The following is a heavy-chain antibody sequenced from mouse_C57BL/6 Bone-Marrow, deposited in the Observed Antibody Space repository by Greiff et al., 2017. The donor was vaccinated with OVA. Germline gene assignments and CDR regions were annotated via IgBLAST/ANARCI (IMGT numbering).Heavy chain of an antibody. J-gene: IGHJ3*01. CDR3: ARPRWLPSY. V-gene: IGHV3-6*01. D-gene: IGHD2-3*01. Sequence: VQLQQSGPGLVKPSQSLSLTCSVTGYSITSGYYWNWIRQFPGNKLEWMGYISYDGSTNYNPSLKNRISIPRDTSKNQFFLKLNTVTAEDTATYYCARPRWLPSYWGQGTLVTVSA. CDR1: GYSITSGYY. CDR2: ISYDGST.